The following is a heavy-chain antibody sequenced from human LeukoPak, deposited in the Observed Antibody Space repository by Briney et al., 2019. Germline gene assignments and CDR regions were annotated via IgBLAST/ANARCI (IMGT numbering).Heavy chain of an antibody. Sequence: SETLSLTCAVYGESFSGYYWSWIRQPPGKGVEWIGDINHSGSTNYNPSLKSRVTISVDTSKNQFSLNLNSVTAADTAVYYCARGGGRDFDYWGQGTLVTVSS. CDR1: GESFSGYY. D-gene: IGHD2-15*01. J-gene: IGHJ4*02. CDR2: INHSGST. V-gene: IGHV4-34*01. CDR3: ARGGGRDFDY.